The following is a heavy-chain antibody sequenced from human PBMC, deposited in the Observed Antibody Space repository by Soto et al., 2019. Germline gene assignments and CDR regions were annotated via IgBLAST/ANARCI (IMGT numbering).Heavy chain of an antibody. Sequence: QVQLVESGGGVVQPGRSLRLSCAASGFTFSSYGMHWVRQAPGKGLEWVAVIWYDGSNKYYADSVKGRFTISRDNSKNTLYLQMNSLRAEDTAVYYCARAGGDYGDYTYYFDYWDQGTLVTVSS. V-gene: IGHV3-33*01. D-gene: IGHD4-17*01. J-gene: IGHJ4*02. CDR1: GFTFSSYG. CDR2: IWYDGSNK. CDR3: ARAGGDYGDYTYYFDY.